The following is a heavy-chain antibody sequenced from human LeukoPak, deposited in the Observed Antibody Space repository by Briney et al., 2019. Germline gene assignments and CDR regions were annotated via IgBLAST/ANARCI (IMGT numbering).Heavy chain of an antibody. Sequence: SETLSLTCVVYGGSFSDYYWTWVRQPPGKGLEWIGEINHSGATKYNPSLKSRVTISIHTSNNQFSLKLSSVTAADTAVYYCARDYDFYWFDPWGQGTLVTVSS. CDR2: INHSGAT. CDR1: GGSFSDYY. CDR3: ARDYDFYWFDP. D-gene: IGHD3-3*01. V-gene: IGHV4-34*01. J-gene: IGHJ5*02.